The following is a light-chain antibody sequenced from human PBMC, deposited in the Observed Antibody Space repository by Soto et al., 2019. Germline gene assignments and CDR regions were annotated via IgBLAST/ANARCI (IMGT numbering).Light chain of an antibody. J-gene: IGLJ1*01. Sequence: HSVLTQPPSASWSPGQSVTISCTGTSSDVGRYDYVSWYQQHPGKAPKLMIYEVTKRPSGVPDRFSGSKSGNTASLTVSGLQAEDEADYYCTSNAGSNIFVFGTGTKVTVL. CDR2: EVT. CDR3: TSNAGSNIFV. V-gene: IGLV2-8*01. CDR1: SSDVGRYDY.